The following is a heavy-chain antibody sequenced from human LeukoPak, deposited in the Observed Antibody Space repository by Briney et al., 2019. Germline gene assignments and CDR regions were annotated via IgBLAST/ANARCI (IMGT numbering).Heavy chain of an antibody. CDR3: ARGVKYYYDSSGYSPEGFDY. Sequence: GASVKVSCKASGYTFTSYGISWVRQAPGQGLEWMGWISAYSGNTNYAQKLQGRVTMTTDTSTSTAYMELRSLRSDDTAVYYCARGVKYYYDSSGYSPEGFDYWGQGTLVTVSS. CDR1: GYTFTSYG. D-gene: IGHD3-22*01. J-gene: IGHJ4*02. CDR2: ISAYSGNT. V-gene: IGHV1-18*01.